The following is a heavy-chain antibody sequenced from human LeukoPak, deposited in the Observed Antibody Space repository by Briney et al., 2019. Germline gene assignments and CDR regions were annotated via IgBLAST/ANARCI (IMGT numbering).Heavy chain of an antibody. V-gene: IGHV3-23*01. CDR2: LSDSGDST. CDR1: GFTFHNYA. CDR3: AKHPTYDYIWGSYRHFEY. J-gene: IGHJ4*02. Sequence: GGSLRLSCAASGFTFHNYAMSWVRQAPGKGLEWVSILSDSGDSTYYADSVKGRFTISRDNSRNMLYLQMNSLRADDTAVYYCAKHPTYDYIWGSYRHFEYWGQGPWSPSPQ. D-gene: IGHD3-16*02.